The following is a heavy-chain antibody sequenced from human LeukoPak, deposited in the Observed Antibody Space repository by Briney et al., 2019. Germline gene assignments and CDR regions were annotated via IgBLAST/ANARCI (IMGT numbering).Heavy chain of an antibody. CDR3: ATAGGDGYNPFDY. V-gene: IGHV1-2*04. Sequence: ASVKVSCKASGYTFTGYYMHWVRQAPGQGLEWMGWINPNSGGTNYAQKFQGWVTMTRDTSISTAYMELSRLRSEDTAVYYCATAGGDGYNPFDYWGQGTLVTVSS. J-gene: IGHJ4*02. D-gene: IGHD5-24*01. CDR1: GYTFTGYY. CDR2: INPNSGGT.